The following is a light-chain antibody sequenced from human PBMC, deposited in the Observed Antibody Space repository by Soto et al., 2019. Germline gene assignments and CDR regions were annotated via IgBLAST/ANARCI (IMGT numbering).Light chain of an antibody. CDR2: YDS. V-gene: IGLV3-21*04. Sequence: YVLTQPPSVSVAPGKTARITCGGNNIGSKSVHWYQQKPGQAPVLVIYYDSDRPSGIPERFSGSNSGNTATLTISRVEAGDEADYYCQVWDSSSEHVVFGGGTKLTVL. CDR1: NIGSKS. J-gene: IGLJ2*01. CDR3: QVWDSSSEHVV.